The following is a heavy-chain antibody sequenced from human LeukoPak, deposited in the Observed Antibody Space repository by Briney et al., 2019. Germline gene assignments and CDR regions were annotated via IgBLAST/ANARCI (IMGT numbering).Heavy chain of an antibody. CDR3: ARGPSVLGAIDN. Sequence: PGGSLRLSCAASGFIFSRYWMHWVRQAPGKELVWVSRINNDGSITNSADSGKGRFTISRDNAKDMLYLQMDSLRVEDTAIYYCARGPSVLGAIDNWGQGTLVAVSS. V-gene: IGHV3-74*01. D-gene: IGHD3-10*01. CDR1: GFIFSRYW. J-gene: IGHJ4*02. CDR2: INNDGSIT.